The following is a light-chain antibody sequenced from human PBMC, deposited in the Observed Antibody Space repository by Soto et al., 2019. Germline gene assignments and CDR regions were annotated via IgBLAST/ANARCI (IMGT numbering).Light chain of an antibody. J-gene: IGKJ1*01. Sequence: EIVITHSPVTLSLSPLEIASLTCRASQSVSNFLAWYQHKPGQAPRLIIYEASTRAAGVPARFSGSGSGKDFYLTISSLEPEDFEIYYCQQRSIWTPWTFGQGTKVDIK. CDR1: QSVSNF. V-gene: IGKV3-11*01. CDR2: EAS. CDR3: QQRSIWTPWT.